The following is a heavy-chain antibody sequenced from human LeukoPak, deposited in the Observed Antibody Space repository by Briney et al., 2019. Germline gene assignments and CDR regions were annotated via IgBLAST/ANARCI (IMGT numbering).Heavy chain of an antibody. D-gene: IGHD3-22*01. Sequence: SETLPLTCAVYGGSFSGYYWSWIRQPPGKGLEWIGEINHSGSTNYNPPLKSRVTISVDTSKNQFSLKLSSVTAADTAVYYCARAYYYDSSGYYYGLDWYFDLWGRGTLVTVSS. CDR1: GGSFSGYY. V-gene: IGHV4-34*01. J-gene: IGHJ2*01. CDR2: INHSGST. CDR3: ARAYYYDSSGYYYGLDWYFDL.